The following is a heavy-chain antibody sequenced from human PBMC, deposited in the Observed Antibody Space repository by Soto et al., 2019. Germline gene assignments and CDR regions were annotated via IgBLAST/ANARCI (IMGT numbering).Heavy chain of an antibody. D-gene: IGHD7-27*01. Sequence: QVQLVESGGGVVQPGRSLRLSCAASGFTFSSYGMHWVRQAPGEGLEWVAVISYDGSNKYYADSVKGRFTISRDNSKNTVYLQMNSLRAEDTAVYYCAKDLLGPGRAYGMDVWGQGTTVTVSS. CDR3: AKDLLGPGRAYGMDV. J-gene: IGHJ6*02. CDR1: GFTFSSYG. CDR2: ISYDGSNK. V-gene: IGHV3-30*18.